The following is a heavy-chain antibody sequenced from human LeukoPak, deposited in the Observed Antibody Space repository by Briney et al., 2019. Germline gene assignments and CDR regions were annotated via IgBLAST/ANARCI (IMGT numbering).Heavy chain of an antibody. V-gene: IGHV4-34*01. J-gene: IGHJ6*02. CDR2: INHSGST. CDR3: ARGRSVVVPAAMLGFNYYYYGMDV. Sequence: SETLSLTCAVYGGSFSVYYWSWIRQPPGKGLEWIGEINHSGSTNYNPSLKSRVAITVDTSKNQFSLKLSSVTAADTAVYYCARGRSVVVPAAMLGFNYYYYGMDVWGQGTTVTVSS. D-gene: IGHD2-2*01. CDR1: GGSFSVYY.